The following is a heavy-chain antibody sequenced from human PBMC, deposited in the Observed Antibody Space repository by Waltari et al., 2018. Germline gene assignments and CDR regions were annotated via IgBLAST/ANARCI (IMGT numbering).Heavy chain of an antibody. CDR1: GYTFTGYY. J-gene: IGHJ6*03. CDR2: INPNSGGP. V-gene: IGHV1-2*02. CDR3: ARGASEGNTYYDFWSVWDYMDV. Sequence: QVQLVQSGAEVKKPGASVKVSCKASGYTFTGYYMHWVRQAPGQGLEWMGWINPNSGGPNYAQKFQGRVTMTRDTSISTAYMELSRLRSDDTAVYYCARGASEGNTYYDFWSVWDYMDVWGKGTTVTVSS. D-gene: IGHD3-3*01.